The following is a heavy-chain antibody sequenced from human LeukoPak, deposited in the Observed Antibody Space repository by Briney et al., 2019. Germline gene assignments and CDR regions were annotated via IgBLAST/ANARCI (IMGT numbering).Heavy chain of an antibody. CDR1: GYTFTSYG. D-gene: IGHD2-15*01. V-gene: IGHV1-69*13. CDR3: ARGLTMGYCSGGSCYYFDY. CDR2: IIPIFGTA. J-gene: IGHJ4*02. Sequence: ASVKVSCKASGYTFTSYGISWVRQAPGQGLEWMGGIIPIFGTANYAQKFQGRVTITADESTSTAYMELSSLRSEDTVVYYCARGLTMGYCSGGSCYYFDYWGQGTLVTVSS.